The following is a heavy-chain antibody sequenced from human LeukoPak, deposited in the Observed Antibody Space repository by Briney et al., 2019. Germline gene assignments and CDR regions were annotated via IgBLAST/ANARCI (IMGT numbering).Heavy chain of an antibody. CDR1: GGTLSDHI. V-gene: IGHV1-69*13. D-gene: IGHD6-13*01. CDR2: LIPMFGTA. Sequence: ASVKVSCNASGGTLSDHIISWVRQTPGQGLERMGSLIPMFGTANYAQNFQDRVTLSADGSTSTVYMELSSLRSEDTAAYYCARSPVALAAANSVAFDYWAREPWSPSPQ. CDR3: ARSPVALAAANSVAFDY. J-gene: IGHJ4*02.